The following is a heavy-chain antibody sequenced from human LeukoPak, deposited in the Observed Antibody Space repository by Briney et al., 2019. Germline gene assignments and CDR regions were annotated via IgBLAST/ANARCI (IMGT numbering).Heavy chain of an antibody. V-gene: IGHV4-38-2*02. CDR1: GYAISSGYF. CDR3: ARHRGRGDVWGSYRHRFDY. J-gene: IGHJ4*02. D-gene: IGHD3-16*02. Sequence: SETLSLTCSVSGYAISSGYFWGWIRQPPGKGLEWIGTIYHSGSTNYNPSLKSRVTISVDTSKNQFSLKLSSVTAADTAVYYCARHRGRGDVWGSYRHRFDYWGQGTLVTVSS. CDR2: IYHSGST.